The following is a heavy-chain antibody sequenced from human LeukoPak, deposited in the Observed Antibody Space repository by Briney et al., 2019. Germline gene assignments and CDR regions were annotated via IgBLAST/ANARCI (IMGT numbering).Heavy chain of an antibody. Sequence: PSETLSLTCTVSGYSISSGYYWGWIRQPPGKGLEWIGSIYLSGSTYYNPSLKSRVTISVDTSKNQFSLKLSSVTAADTAVYYCAGEGIVVVPAAISWFDPWGQGTLVTVSS. CDR2: IYLSGST. J-gene: IGHJ5*02. D-gene: IGHD2-2*02. CDR3: AGEGIVVVPAAISWFDP. V-gene: IGHV4-38-2*02. CDR1: GYSISSGYY.